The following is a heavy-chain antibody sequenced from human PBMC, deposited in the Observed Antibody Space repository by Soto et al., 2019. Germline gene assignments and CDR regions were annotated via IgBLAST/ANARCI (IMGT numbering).Heavy chain of an antibody. D-gene: IGHD6-19*01. J-gene: IGHJ6*02. CDR3: AKDSRGWSLDGLDV. CDR1: KNTFINYY. V-gene: IGHV1-46*01. CDR2: IHPGIGNT. Sequence: QVQLVQSGAEVKKPGASVKISCKASKNTFINYYVHWVRQAPGQGLEWMGVIHPGIGNTNFAPRFQDRVTMTRDTSAGTVYMEVSSLRPADTAAYYCAKDSRGWSLDGLDVWGQGTTVTVSS.